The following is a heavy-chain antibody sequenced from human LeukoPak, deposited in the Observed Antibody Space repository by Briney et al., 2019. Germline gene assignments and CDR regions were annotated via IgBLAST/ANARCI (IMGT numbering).Heavy chain of an antibody. CDR3: ARDGYNFFHPIDY. D-gene: IGHD5-24*01. CDR1: GFTFSDYY. CDR2: IISSGSTI. Sequence: PVGYLRLSCAAPGFTFSDYYMSWIRQAPGKGLERVSYIISSGSTIYYADSVKGRFTISRDNGKNSLYLQMNSLRAEDTAVYYCARDGYNFFHPIDYWGQGTLVTVSS. V-gene: IGHV3-11*01. J-gene: IGHJ4*02.